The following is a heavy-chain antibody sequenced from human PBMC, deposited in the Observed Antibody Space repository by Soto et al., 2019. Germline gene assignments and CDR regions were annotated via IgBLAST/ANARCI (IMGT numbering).Heavy chain of an antibody. CDR3: ARAISGYVT. J-gene: IGHJ4*02. V-gene: IGHV1-3*01. CDR1: GISYTTYA. D-gene: IGHD5-12*01. CDR2: INAGNGDT. Sequence: VQLVQSGAEVKKPGASVRISCTASGISYTTYAIHWVRQAPGQGLEWMGWINAGNGDTRYSQRFQGRVTLTRDTSATTAYMDLSSLRSEDTSIHYCARAISGYVTWGQGTLVTVSS.